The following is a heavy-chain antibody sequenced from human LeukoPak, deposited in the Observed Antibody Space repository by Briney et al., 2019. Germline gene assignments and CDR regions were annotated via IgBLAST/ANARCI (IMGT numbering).Heavy chain of an antibody. CDR2: MNPNSGNT. Sequence: ASVKVSCKASGYTFTSYDINWVRQATGQGLEWMGWMNPNSGNTGYAQKFQGRVTMTRDTSISTAYMELSRLRSDDTAVYYCINFWSGRAYWGQGTLVTVSS. CDR1: GYTFTSYD. D-gene: IGHD3-3*01. V-gene: IGHV1-8*01. CDR3: INFWSGRAY. J-gene: IGHJ4*02.